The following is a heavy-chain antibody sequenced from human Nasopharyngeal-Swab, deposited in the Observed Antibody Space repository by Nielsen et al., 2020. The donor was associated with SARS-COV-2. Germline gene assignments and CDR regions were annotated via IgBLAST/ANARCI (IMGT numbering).Heavy chain of an antibody. D-gene: IGHD4-11*01. V-gene: IGHV3-53*01. J-gene: IGHJ1*01. CDR1: GFTVSNHY. CDR2: IYSSGSL. CDR3: ASAVTGPLY. Sequence: GGSLRLSCAASGFTVSNHYMTWVRQAPGKGLEWVSIIYSSGSLYHADSVKGRFIISRDTSKNTLSLRMNSLRVEDTAVYYCASAVTGPLYWGQGTLVTVSS.